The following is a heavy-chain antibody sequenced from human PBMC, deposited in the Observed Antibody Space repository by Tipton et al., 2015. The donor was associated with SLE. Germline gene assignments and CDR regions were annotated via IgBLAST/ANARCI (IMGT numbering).Heavy chain of an antibody. Sequence: TLSLTCTVSGGSISSSSYYWGWIRQPPGKGLEWIGYIYHSGSTYYNPSLKSRVTISVDRSKNQFSLKLSSVTAADTAVYYCARGEAVAGINPWGQGTLVTVSS. V-gene: IGHV4-30-2*01. CDR3: ARGEAVAGINP. CDR1: GGSISSSSYY. J-gene: IGHJ5*02. D-gene: IGHD6-19*01. CDR2: IYHSGST.